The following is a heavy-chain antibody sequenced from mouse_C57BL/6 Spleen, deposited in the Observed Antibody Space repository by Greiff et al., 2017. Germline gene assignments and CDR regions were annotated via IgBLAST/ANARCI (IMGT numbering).Heavy chain of an antibody. CDR1: GYTFTDYN. CDR3: ARGSTTVVTDYYAMDY. Sequence: EVKLMESGPELVKPGASVKIPCKASGYTFTDYNMDWVKQSHGKSLEWIGDINPNNGGTIYNQKFKGKATLTVDKSSSTAYMELRSLTSEDTAVYYCARGSTTVVTDYYAMDYWGQGTSVTVSS. V-gene: IGHV1-18*01. D-gene: IGHD1-1*01. J-gene: IGHJ4*01. CDR2: INPNNGGT.